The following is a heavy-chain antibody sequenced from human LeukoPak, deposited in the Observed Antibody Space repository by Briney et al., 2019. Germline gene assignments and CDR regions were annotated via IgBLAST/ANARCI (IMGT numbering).Heavy chain of an antibody. Sequence: GGSLRLSCAVSGFTFDDYAMHWVRQAPGKGLEWVSGISWNSDKLDYADSVKGRFTISRDNAKKSLYLRMNSLRAEDTALYYCAKATGPPPTYPYYYYYMDVWGKGTTVTVSS. D-gene: IGHD1-14*01. CDR3: AKATGPPPTYPYYYYYMDV. V-gene: IGHV3-9*01. J-gene: IGHJ6*03. CDR1: GFTFDDYA. CDR2: ISWNSDKL.